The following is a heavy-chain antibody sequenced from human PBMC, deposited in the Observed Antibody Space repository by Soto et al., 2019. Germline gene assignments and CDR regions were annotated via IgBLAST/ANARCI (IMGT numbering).Heavy chain of an antibody. D-gene: IGHD2-2*01. J-gene: IGHJ6*02. V-gene: IGHV1-2*02. CDR3: AREREQVLSIGMDV. CDR2: INPQTGGT. Sequence: SVKVSCKASGYTFTGYYIHWVREAPGQGLEWMGWINPQTGGTSYAQKFQGRVTLSRDTSINTAYLELSRLRFDDAAVYFCAREREQVLSIGMDVWGQGSTVTVSS. CDR1: GYTFTGYY.